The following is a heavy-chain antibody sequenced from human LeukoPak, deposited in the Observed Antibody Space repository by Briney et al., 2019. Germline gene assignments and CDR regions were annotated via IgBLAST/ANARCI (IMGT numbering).Heavy chain of an antibody. V-gene: IGHV1-18*01. CDR1: GYTFTTYG. Sequence: ASVKVSCKASGYTFTTYGVTWVRQAPRQGLEWMGWISAYNGDTKYAQKFQGRITMTSDTSTSTVYMELNDLTSEDTAVYFCARVGITAATADYWGQGTLVTVSS. CDR2: ISAYNGDT. CDR3: ARVGITAATADY. J-gene: IGHJ4*02. D-gene: IGHD6-25*01.